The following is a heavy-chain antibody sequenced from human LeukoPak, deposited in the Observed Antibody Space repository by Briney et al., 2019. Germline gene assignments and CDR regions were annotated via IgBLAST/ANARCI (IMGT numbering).Heavy chain of an antibody. CDR2: INTDGRIT. Sequence: GGSLRLSCIASGFSFRNYAIRWVRQAPGKGLEYVSVINTDGRITYYADSVKGRFTISRDNSKNTVYLQMDSLRGEDMAVYYCTRDGGSFCDFHYWGQGALVTVSS. J-gene: IGHJ4*02. CDR1: GFSFRNYA. D-gene: IGHD1-26*01. CDR3: TRDGGSFCDFHY. V-gene: IGHV3-64*02.